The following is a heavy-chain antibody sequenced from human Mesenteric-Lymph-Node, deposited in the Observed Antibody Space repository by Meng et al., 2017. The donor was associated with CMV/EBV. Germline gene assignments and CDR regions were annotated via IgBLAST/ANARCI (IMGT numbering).Heavy chain of an antibody. V-gene: IGHV1-8*01. D-gene: IGHD3-3*01. J-gene: IGHJ5*02. Sequence: ASVKVSCKASGYTFTSYDINWVRQATGQGLEWMGWMNPNSGNTGYAQKFQGRVTMTRNTSISTAYMELSSLRSEDTAVYYCAREIRSGYYTSSWFDPWGQGTLVTVSS. CDR1: GYTFTSYD. CDR2: MNPNSGNT. CDR3: AREIRSGYYTSSWFDP.